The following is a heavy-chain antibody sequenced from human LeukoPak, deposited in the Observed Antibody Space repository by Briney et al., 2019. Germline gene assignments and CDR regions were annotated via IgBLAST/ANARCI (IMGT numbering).Heavy chain of an antibody. Sequence: SETLSLTCTVSGGSISSHYWSWIRQPPGKGLEWIGYIYYSGSTNYNPSLKSRVTISVDTSKNQFSLKLSSVTAADTAVYYCARDMEGCSSTSCYRWFDPWGQGTLVTVSS. CDR2: IYYSGST. CDR3: ARDMEGCSSTSCYRWFDP. CDR1: GGSISSHY. V-gene: IGHV4-59*11. D-gene: IGHD2-2*02. J-gene: IGHJ5*02.